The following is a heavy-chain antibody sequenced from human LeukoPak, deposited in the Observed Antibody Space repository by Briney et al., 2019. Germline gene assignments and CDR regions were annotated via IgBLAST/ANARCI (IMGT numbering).Heavy chain of an antibody. D-gene: IGHD1-14*01. V-gene: IGHV3-48*03. J-gene: IGHJ6*02. Sequence: GGSLRLSCAASGFTFSSYEMNWVRQAPGKGLEWVSYISSSGSTIYYADSVKGRFTISRDNAKNSLYPHMNSLRAEDTAVYYCAGGYRNPYYYYGMDVWGQGTTVTVSS. CDR1: GFTFSSYE. CDR2: ISSSGSTI. CDR3: AGGYRNPYYYYGMDV.